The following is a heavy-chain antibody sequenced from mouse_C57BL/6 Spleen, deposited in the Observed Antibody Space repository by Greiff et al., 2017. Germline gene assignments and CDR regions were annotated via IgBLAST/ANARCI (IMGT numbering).Heavy chain of an antibody. CDR2: IRNKANGYTT. CDR1: GFTFTDYY. D-gene: IGHD2-1*01. Sequence: DVHLVESGGGLVQPGGSLSLSCAASGFTFTDYYMSWVRQPPGKALEWLGFIRNKANGYTTEYSASVKGRFTISRDNSQSILYLQMNALRAEDSATYYCARLYGNYPFFDYWGQGTTLTVSS. J-gene: IGHJ2*01. V-gene: IGHV7-3*01. CDR3: ARLYGNYPFFDY.